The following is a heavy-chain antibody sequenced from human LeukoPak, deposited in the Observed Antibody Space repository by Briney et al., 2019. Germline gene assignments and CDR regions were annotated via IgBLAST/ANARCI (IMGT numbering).Heavy chain of an antibody. CDR3: ASGASAFDY. Sequence: ASVKVSCKASAYTFTDFDLHWVRQAPGQGLEWMGWINPNTGDTNSAQKFQGRVTMTRDTSISTAYMKLSRLRSDDTAVYYCASGASAFDYWGQGTLVTVSS. J-gene: IGHJ4*02. V-gene: IGHV1-2*02. D-gene: IGHD3-16*01. CDR1: AYTFTDFD. CDR2: INPNTGDT.